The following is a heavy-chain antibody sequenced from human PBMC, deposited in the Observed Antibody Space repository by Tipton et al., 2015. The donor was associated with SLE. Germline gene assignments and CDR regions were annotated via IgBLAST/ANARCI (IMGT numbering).Heavy chain of an antibody. Sequence: TLSLTCTVSGGSISSHYWSWIRQPPGKGLEWIGFIYHSGTTNYNPSLKSRVTMSVDTTKNQFSLKMRSVTAADTAVYYCARDRHYRGNVWYDPWGQGTLVTVSS. CDR2: IYHSGTT. V-gene: IGHV4-59*11. CDR3: ARDRHYRGNVWYDP. CDR1: GGSISSHY. J-gene: IGHJ5*02. D-gene: IGHD5-12*01.